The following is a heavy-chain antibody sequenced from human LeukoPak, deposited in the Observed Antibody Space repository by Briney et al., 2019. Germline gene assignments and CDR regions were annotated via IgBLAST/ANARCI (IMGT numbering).Heavy chain of an antibody. Sequence: PGGSLRLSCAASGFTFSSYAMHWVRQAPGKGLEWVAVISYDGSNKYYADSVKGRFTISRDNSKNTLYLQMNSLRAEDTAVYYCAGDYAAVAGAFDYWGQGTLVTVSS. V-gene: IGHV3-30-3*01. CDR2: ISYDGSNK. CDR3: AGDYAAVAGAFDY. D-gene: IGHD6-19*01. CDR1: GFTFSSYA. J-gene: IGHJ4*02.